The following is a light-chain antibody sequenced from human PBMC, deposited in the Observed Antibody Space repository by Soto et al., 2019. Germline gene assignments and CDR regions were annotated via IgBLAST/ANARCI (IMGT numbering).Light chain of an antibody. CDR1: SSDVGGYNY. V-gene: IGLV2-14*03. CDR2: DVS. Sequence: QSALTQPASVSGSPGQSIIISCTGTSSDVGGYNYVSWYQHHPGKAPKLMIYDVSNRPSGVSNRFSGSKSGNTASLTISGLQAADEADYYCSSYTSSDTWVFGGGTKVTVL. CDR3: SSYTSSDTWV. J-gene: IGLJ3*02.